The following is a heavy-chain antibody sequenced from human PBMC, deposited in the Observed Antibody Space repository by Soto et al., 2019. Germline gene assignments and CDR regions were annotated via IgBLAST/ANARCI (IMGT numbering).Heavy chain of an antibody. CDR1: GGSICSGGYY. J-gene: IGHJ3*02. D-gene: IGHD4-17*01. CDR3: ERDIVAGDNSGDYGPALDI. CDR2: IYYRGST. Sequence: PSETLSLTCTVSGGSICSGGYYWRWIRQHPGKGLEWIGYIYYRGSTYYNPSLKSRVTISVDTSKNQFYLKLSSVTAADTAVYYCERDIVAGDNSGDYGPALDIWGPGTPVTV. V-gene: IGHV4-31*03.